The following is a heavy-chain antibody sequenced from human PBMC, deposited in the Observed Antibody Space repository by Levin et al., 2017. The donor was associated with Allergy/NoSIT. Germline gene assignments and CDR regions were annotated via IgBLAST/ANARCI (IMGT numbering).Heavy chain of an antibody. CDR3: AKGVSSGSPYRAFDM. CDR2: LRYSGDTT. J-gene: IGHJ3*02. V-gene: IGHV3-23*01. CDR1: GFTFTSYT. Sequence: LSLTCAASGFTFTSYTMTWVRQAPGRGLEWVSTLRYSGDTTHYADSVKGRFIISRDGSRDTLFLQMNSLRPEDTAVYYCAKGVSSGSPYRAFDMWGQGTMVTVSS. D-gene: IGHD1-26*01.